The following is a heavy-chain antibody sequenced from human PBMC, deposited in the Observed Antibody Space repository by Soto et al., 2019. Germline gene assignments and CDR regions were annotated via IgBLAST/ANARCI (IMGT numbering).Heavy chain of an antibody. CDR1: GGSLTKYY. J-gene: IGHJ4*02. CDR3: ARDNNDFWSLYPLAFDY. Sequence: SETLTLTCTVSGGSLTKYYWSWIRQPAGKGLEWIGRVSTSGNVVSKASLRSRLTMSVDTSKNQFSLRLTSVTAADTAVYYCARDNNDFWSLYPLAFDYWGQGALVTVSS. V-gene: IGHV4-4*07. D-gene: IGHD3-3*01. CDR2: VSTSGNV.